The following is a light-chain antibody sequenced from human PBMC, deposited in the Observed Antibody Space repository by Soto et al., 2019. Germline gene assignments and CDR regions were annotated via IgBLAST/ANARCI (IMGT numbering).Light chain of an antibody. J-gene: IGKJ1*01. V-gene: IGKV1-5*03. Sequence: DIQMTQSPSTLSASIGDRVTITCRASQYMSDWLAWYQQKPGKVPKLLISKASYLESGLPLRFSGSVSGRECTLTISSLQPDEFATYYCQQYSSYPWTFGQGTKVQVK. CDR2: KAS. CDR3: QQYSSYPWT. CDR1: QYMSDW.